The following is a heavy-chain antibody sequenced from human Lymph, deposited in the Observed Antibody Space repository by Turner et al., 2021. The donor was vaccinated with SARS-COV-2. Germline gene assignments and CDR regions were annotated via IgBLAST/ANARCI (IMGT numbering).Heavy chain of an antibody. CDR2: ISTDKGDT. CDR1: GYTFTSYG. J-gene: IGHJ6*02. CDR3: AGAGMNYDPLWKTYDYYGMDV. Sequence: QVQLAQSGAEGTRPGASVKVPCKASGYTFTSYGISWVRQAPGQGLEWMGWISTDKGDTNYARKLQGRVTMTTDTATSTAYMERRSLRSDDAAVYYCAGAGMNYDPLWKTYDYYGMDVWGQGNTVTGS. V-gene: IGHV1-18*01. D-gene: IGHD3-3*01.